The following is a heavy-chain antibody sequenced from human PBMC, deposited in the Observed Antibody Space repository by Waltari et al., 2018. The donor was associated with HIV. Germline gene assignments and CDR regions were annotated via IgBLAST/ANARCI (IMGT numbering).Heavy chain of an antibody. Sequence: QLQLQESGPGLVKPSETLSLTCTVSCGSISSSSYYWGWIRHPQGQGLEWIGSIYYSGSTYYNPALKSRVTISVDTSKNQFSLKLSSVTAADTAVYYCARHDRRDGYNWEFFLWYFDLWGRGTLVTVSS. CDR2: IYYSGST. CDR3: ARHDRRDGYNWEFFLWYFDL. D-gene: IGHD5-12*01. CDR1: CGSISSSSYY. V-gene: IGHV4-39*01. J-gene: IGHJ2*01.